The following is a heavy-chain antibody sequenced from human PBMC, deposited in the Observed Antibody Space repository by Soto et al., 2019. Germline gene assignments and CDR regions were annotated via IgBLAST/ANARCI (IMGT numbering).Heavy chain of an antibody. CDR2: ISGSGGST. D-gene: IGHD3-3*01. J-gene: IGHJ4*02. Sequence: PGGSLRLSCAASGFTFSSYAMSWVRQAPGKGLEWVSAISGSGGSTYYADSVKGRFTISRDNSKNTLYLQMNSLRAEDTAVYYCAKDPDYDFWSGYVYWGQGTLVTVSS. CDR1: GFTFSSYA. V-gene: IGHV3-23*01. CDR3: AKDPDYDFWSGYVY.